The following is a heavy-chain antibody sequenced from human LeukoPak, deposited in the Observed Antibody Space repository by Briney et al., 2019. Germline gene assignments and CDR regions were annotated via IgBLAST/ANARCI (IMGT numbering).Heavy chain of an antibody. CDR3: ARHAGYCSSTSCWPLDY. CDR2: IYHSGST. D-gene: IGHD2-2*01. CDR1: GGSISSGGYY. Sequence: SQTLSLTCTVSGGSISSGGYYWSWIRQPPGKGLEWIGYIYHSGSTYYNPSLKSRVTISVDRSKNQFSLKLSSVTAADTAVYYCARHAGYCSSTSCWPLDYWGQGTLVTVSS. V-gene: IGHV4-30-2*01. J-gene: IGHJ4*02.